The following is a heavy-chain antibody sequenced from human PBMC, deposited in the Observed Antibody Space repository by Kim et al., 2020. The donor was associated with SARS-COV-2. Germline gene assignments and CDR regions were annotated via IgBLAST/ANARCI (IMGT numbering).Heavy chain of an antibody. V-gene: IGHV3-33*01. CDR3: ARCEGSSYTAYYYGMDV. Sequence: GGSLRLSCAASGFTFSSYGMHWVRQAPGKGLEWVAVIWYDGSNKYYADSVKGRFTISRDNSKNTLYLQMNSLRAEDTAVYYCARCEGSSYTAYYYGMDVWGQGTTVTVSS. CDR2: IWYDGSNK. D-gene: IGHD3-16*01. CDR1: GFTFSSYG. J-gene: IGHJ6*02.